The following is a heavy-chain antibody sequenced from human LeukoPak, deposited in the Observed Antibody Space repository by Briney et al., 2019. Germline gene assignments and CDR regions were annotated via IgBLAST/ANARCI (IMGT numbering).Heavy chain of an antibody. J-gene: IGHJ6*03. CDR2: IYYSGST. CDR1: GGSISSYY. CDR3: ARVASGWSRAYYMDV. V-gene: IGHV4-59*01. D-gene: IGHD6-19*01. Sequence: SETLSLTCTVSGGSISSYYWSWIRQPPGKGLEWIGYIYYSGSTNYNPSLKSRVTISVDTSKNQFSLKLSSVTAADTAVYYCARVASGWSRAYYMDVWGKGTTVTVSS.